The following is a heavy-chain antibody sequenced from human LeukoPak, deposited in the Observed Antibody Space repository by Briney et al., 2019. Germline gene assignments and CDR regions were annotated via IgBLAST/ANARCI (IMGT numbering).Heavy chain of an antibody. CDR3: VRDWEGFNFDI. J-gene: IGHJ3*02. CDR2: IHNSGST. V-gene: IGHV4-59*02. CDR1: GGSVSSYY. Sequence: PSETLSLTCTVSGGSVSSYYWSWIRQPPGEGLEWIAYIHNSGSTNYNPSLKSRATIAVDTSKNQFSLKLSSVTAADTAMYYCVRDWEGFNFDIWGQGTMVTVSS. D-gene: IGHD1-26*01.